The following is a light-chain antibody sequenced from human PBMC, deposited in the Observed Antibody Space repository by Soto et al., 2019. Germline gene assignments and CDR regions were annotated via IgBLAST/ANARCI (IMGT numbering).Light chain of an antibody. CDR2: EVR. J-gene: IGLJ1*01. Sequence: SALTQPPCATGSVGQSVTISCTGTSNDVGGYNYVSWYLQYPGTAPKVLIYEVRKRPSGVPERFSGSKSGNTASLTVSGLQAEDEADYYCSSYAGGNSYVFGSGTKVTVL. CDR3: SSYAGGNSYV. V-gene: IGLV2-8*01. CDR1: SNDVGGYNY.